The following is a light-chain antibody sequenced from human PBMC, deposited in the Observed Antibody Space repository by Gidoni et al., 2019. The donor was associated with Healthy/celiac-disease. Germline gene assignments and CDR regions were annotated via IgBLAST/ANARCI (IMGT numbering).Light chain of an antibody. CDR1: SSDVGGYNY. CDR3: CSYAGSYTGV. J-gene: IGLJ2*01. V-gene: IGLV2-11*01. CDR2: DVS. Sequence: QSALTQPRSVSGSPGQSVTISCTGTSSDVGGYNYVSWYQQHPGKAPTLMIYDVSKRPSGVPDRFFGSKSGNTASLTISGLQAEDEADYYCCSYAGSYTGVFGGGTKLTVL.